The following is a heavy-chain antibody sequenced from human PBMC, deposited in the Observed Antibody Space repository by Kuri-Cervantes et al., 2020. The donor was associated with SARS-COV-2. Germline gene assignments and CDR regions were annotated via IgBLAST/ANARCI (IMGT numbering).Heavy chain of an antibody. CDR2: IYYTGST. D-gene: IGHD1-1*01. V-gene: IGHV4-39*01. J-gene: IGHJ4*02. CDR1: GGSISSSSSYF. CDR3: ARRRGAITGPGGYFDY. Sequence: SETLSLTCTVSGGSISSSSSYFWGWIRQPPGSGLEFIGNIYYTGSTYYNPSLQSRVTISVDTSKKQFSLKLRSVTAADTAIYYCARRRGAITGPGGYFDYWGQGAPVTVSS.